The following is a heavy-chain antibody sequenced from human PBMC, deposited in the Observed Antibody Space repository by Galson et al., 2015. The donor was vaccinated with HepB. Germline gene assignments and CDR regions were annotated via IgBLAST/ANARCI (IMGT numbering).Heavy chain of an antibody. J-gene: IGHJ4*02. V-gene: IGHV1-18*01. Sequence: SVKVSCKASANIFSNYGISWLRQAPGQGLEWMGWISGYNGNTDYGQKFQGRVTTTTDTSTTTAYMEVRSLRYDDTAVYYCARARYSISPPDYWGQGTLVTVSS. CDR1: ANIFSNYG. D-gene: IGHD1-26*01. CDR2: ISGYNGNT. CDR3: ARARYSISPPDY.